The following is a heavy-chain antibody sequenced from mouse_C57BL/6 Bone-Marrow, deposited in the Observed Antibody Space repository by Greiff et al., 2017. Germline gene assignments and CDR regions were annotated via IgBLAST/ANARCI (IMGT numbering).Heavy chain of an antibody. CDR2: IDPETGGT. D-gene: IGHD1-1*01. J-gene: IGHJ1*03. CDR1: GYTFTDYE. CDR3: SPYGSSPYWYFDV. V-gene: IGHV1-15*01. Sequence: VKLMESGAELVRPGASVTLSCKASGYTFTDYEMHWVKQTPVHGLEWIGAIDPETGGTAYNQKFKGKAILTADKSSSTAYMELRSLTSEDSAVYYCSPYGSSPYWYFDVWGTGTTVTVSS.